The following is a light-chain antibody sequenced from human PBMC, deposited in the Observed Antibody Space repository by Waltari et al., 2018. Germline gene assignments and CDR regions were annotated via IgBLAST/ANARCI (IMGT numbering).Light chain of an antibody. CDR3: HQYVGSPWT. CDR2: GAS. CDR1: QPISSNY. J-gene: IGKJ1*01. V-gene: IGKV3-20*01. Sequence: ETMLTQSPGTLSSAPGQRATLSCRASQPISSNYLAWYQQKPGQAPRLLIYGASTRASGIPDRFTGSGSGTDFTLTINKLEPEDFAVYYCHQYVGSPWTFGQGTKVEIK.